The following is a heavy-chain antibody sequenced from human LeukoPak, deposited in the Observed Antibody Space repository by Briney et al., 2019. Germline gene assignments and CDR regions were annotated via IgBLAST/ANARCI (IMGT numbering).Heavy chain of an antibody. V-gene: IGHV1-18*01. CDR3: ARDFHSSGYYHYFHY. CDR2: ISGYNGNT. Sequence: VSVKVSCKASGYTFTSYGISWVRQAPGQALEWMGWISGYNGNTNYAQKLQGRVTMTTDTSTSTAYMELRSLRSDDTAVYYCARDFHSSGYYHYFHYWGQGTLVTVSS. J-gene: IGHJ4*02. CDR1: GYTFTSYG. D-gene: IGHD3-22*01.